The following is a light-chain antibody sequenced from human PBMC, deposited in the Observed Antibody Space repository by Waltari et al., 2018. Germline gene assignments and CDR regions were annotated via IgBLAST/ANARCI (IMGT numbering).Light chain of an antibody. CDR3: CSYTSSDTYV. Sequence: SALPQPASVSGSPGQSLTIPCPGTSSDLSLLDYVALYQQRPGKVPRLIIYDAVKRPSGVSNRFSGSMAGYTATLTISGLQAEDEADYYCCSYTSSDTYVFGSGTTVTVL. CDR1: SSDLSLLDY. J-gene: IGLJ1*01. V-gene: IGLV2-14*03. CDR2: DAV.